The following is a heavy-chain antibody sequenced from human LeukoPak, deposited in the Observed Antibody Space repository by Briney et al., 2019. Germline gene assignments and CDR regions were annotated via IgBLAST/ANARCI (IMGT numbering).Heavy chain of an antibody. CDR3: AREWEPGYYFDY. CDR2: VYYSGST. J-gene: IGHJ4*02. CDR1: GGSFSSGAYY. Sequence: PSETLSLTCTVSGGSFSSGAYYWTWIRQPPGKGLEWIGYVYYSGSTYYNPSLKSRVTISVDTSKNQFSLRLTSVTAADTAVYYCAREWEPGYYFDYWGQGTLVSVSS. V-gene: IGHV4-30-4*08. D-gene: IGHD1-26*01.